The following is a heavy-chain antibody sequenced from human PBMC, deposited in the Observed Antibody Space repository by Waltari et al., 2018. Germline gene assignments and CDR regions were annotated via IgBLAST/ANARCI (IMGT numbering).Heavy chain of an antibody. V-gene: IGHV3-30*18. CDR3: AKVGIEYDFWSGTDYYFDY. D-gene: IGHD3-3*01. CDR1: GFTFSSYG. J-gene: IGHJ4*02. CDR2: ISYDGSNK. Sequence: QVQLVESGGGVVQPGRSLRLSCAASGFTFSSYGMHWVRQAPGKGLEWVAVISYDGSNKYYADAVKGRFTISRDNSKNTLYLQMNSLRAEDTAVYYCAKVGIEYDFWSGTDYYFDYWGQGTLVTVSS.